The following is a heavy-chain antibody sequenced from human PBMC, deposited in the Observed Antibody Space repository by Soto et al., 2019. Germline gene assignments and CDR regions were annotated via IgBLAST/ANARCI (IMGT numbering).Heavy chain of an antibody. CDR3: ATDRFGTSFDY. V-gene: IGHV1-24*01. Sequence: ASVKVSCKVSGYTLTELSMHWVRQAPGKGLEWMGGFDPEDGETIYAQKFQGRVTVTGDTSTDTAYMELTSLRSEDTAVYYCATDRFGTSFDYWGQGTLVTVSS. J-gene: IGHJ4*02. CDR2: FDPEDGET. D-gene: IGHD1-1*01. CDR1: GYTLTELS.